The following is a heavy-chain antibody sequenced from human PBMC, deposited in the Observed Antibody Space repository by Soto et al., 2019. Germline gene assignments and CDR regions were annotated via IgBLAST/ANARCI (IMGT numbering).Heavy chain of an antibody. CDR2: IYHSGST. J-gene: IGHJ4*02. V-gene: IGHV4-4*02. Sequence: SETLSLTCAVSGGSISSSNWWSWVRQPPGKGLEWIGEIYHSGSTNYNPSLKSRVTISVDKSKNQFSLKLSSVTAADTAVYYYARSFSGSYAAFEYWGQGTLVTVSS. CDR3: ARSFSGSYAAFEY. D-gene: IGHD1-26*01. CDR1: GGSISSSNW.